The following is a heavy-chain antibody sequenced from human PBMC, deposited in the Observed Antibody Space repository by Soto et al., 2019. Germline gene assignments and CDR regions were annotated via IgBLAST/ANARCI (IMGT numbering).Heavy chain of an antibody. J-gene: IGHJ4*02. CDR2: ISGSGGST. CDR3: AKAGRSGIYYFDY. CDR1: GFTFSSYA. D-gene: IGHD3-10*01. V-gene: IGHV3-23*01. Sequence: EVQLLGSGGGLVQPGGSLRLSCAASGFTFSSYAMSWVRQGPGKGLEWVSAISGSGGSTYYADSVNGRFTISRDNSKNTLYLQMNSLRAEDTAVYYCAKAGRSGIYYFDYWGQGTLVTVSS.